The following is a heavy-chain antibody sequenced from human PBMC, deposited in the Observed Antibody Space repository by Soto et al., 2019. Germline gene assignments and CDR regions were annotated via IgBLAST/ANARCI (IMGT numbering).Heavy chain of an antibody. D-gene: IGHD5-12*01. CDR2: IYYSGFT. CDR1: GDSISGYY. V-gene: IGHV4-59*01. Sequence: SETLSLTCTVSGDSISGYYWSWIRQPPGKGLEWIGYIYYSGFTNYNPSLKSRVTISVDTSKNQFSLKLSSVTAADTAVYYCARGNGYNMCWGQGTLVTVSS. J-gene: IGHJ4*02. CDR3: ARGNGYNMC.